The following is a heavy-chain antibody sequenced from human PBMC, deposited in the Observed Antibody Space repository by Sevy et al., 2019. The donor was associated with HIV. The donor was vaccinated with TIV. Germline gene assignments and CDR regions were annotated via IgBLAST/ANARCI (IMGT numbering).Heavy chain of an antibody. J-gene: IGHJ4*02. CDR3: ASPLDYYDSPSAY. CDR2: ISSSSSYI. Sequence: GGSLRLSCAASGFTFSYYSMNWVRQAPGKGLEGVSSISSSSSYIYYADSVKGRFTISRDNAKNSLYLQMNSLGAEDTAVYYCASPLDYYDSPSAYWGQGTLVTVSS. V-gene: IGHV3-21*06. D-gene: IGHD3-22*01. CDR1: GFTFSYYS.